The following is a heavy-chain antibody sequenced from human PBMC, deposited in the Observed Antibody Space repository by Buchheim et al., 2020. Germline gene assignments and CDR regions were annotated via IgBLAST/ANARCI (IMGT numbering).Heavy chain of an antibody. J-gene: IGHJ4*02. D-gene: IGHD2-15*01. CDR1: AFTFSNYN. V-gene: IGHV3-48*04. CDR2: IHASSSPI. CDR3: VRDGNIAGNFEF. Sequence: EVQLVESGGGLVQPGGSLRLSCEVSAFTFSNYNMDWVRQAPGKGLEWVSYIHASSSPIYYAASVKGRFTVSRANAKNYLYLQMNSLSAEDTAVYYCVRDGNIAGNFEFWGQGTL.